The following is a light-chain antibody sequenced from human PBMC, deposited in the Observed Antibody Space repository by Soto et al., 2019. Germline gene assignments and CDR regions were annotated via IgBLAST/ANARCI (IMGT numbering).Light chain of an antibody. CDR2: KAS. Sequence: AIQMTQSPSSLSASVGDRVTISCRASQGIGNALGWYQQKPGKAPKLLIYKASTLKSGVPSRFSGSGSGTEFTLTISSLQPGDFATYYCQHYNTYPWTFGQGTKV. J-gene: IGKJ1*01. CDR3: QHYNTYPWT. V-gene: IGKV1-13*02. CDR1: QGIGNA.